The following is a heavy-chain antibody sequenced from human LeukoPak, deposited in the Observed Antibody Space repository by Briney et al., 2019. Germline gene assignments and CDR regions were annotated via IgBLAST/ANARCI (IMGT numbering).Heavy chain of an antibody. CDR2: MNPNSGNT. D-gene: IGHD3-3*01. Sequence: ASVKVSCKASGYTFTSYDINLVRQATGQGLEWMGWMNPNSGNTGYAQKFQGRVTMTRNTSISTAYMELSSLRSEDTAVYYCARGAFWSLPPYGMDVWGQGTTVTVSS. V-gene: IGHV1-8*01. CDR3: ARGAFWSLPPYGMDV. CDR1: GYTFTSYD. J-gene: IGHJ6*02.